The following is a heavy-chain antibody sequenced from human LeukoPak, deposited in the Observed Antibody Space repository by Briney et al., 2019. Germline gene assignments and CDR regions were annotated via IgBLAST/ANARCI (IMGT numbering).Heavy chain of an antibody. CDR2: IRGTGDTT. CDR3: ARDMGVGASTDYFDY. Sequence: PGGSLRLSCAASGFTFISYGMSWVRQAPGKGLEWVSTIRGTGDTTYYADSVKGRFTISRDNSKNTLYLQMNSLRAEDTAVYYCARDMGVGASTDYFDYWGQGTLVTVSS. V-gene: IGHV3-23*01. D-gene: IGHD1-26*01. CDR1: GFTFISYG. J-gene: IGHJ4*02.